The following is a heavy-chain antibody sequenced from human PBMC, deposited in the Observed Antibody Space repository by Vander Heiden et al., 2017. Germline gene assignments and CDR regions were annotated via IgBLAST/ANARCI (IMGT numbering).Heavy chain of an antibody. CDR3: GYDRHYGMDV. J-gene: IGHJ6*02. Sequence: QVQLVQSGAEVQKPAAAVKVSCKPSGDSFTGYYMHWVRQAPRQGLEWMGRINPKSGDIYYAQEFQGRVTMTSDRSISTAYMELTSLRSDDTATYYCGYDRHYGMDVWGQGTTVSVS. D-gene: IGHD3-16*01. V-gene: IGHV1-2*06. CDR1: GDSFTGYY. CDR2: INPKSGDI.